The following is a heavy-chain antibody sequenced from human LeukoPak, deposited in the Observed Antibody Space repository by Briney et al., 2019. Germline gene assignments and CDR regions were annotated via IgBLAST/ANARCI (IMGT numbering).Heavy chain of an antibody. D-gene: IGHD3-3*01. J-gene: IGHJ3*02. CDR2: IYYSGST. V-gene: IGHV4-59*12. Sequence: PSETLSLTCTVSGGSISSYYWSWIRQPPGKGLEWIGYIYYSGSTNYNPSLKSRVTISVDTSKNQFSLKLSSVTAADTAVYYCARDFWSGYYGPPGGDYAFDIWGQGTMVTVSS. CDR1: GGSISSYY. CDR3: ARDFWSGYYGPPGGDYAFDI.